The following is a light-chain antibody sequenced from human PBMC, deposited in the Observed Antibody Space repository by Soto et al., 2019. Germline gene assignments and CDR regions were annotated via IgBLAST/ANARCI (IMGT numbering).Light chain of an antibody. CDR3: SSYTRSSTPV. CDR2: DVS. Sequence: QSVLTQPASVSGSPGQSITISCTGTSSDVGGYNCVSWYQQHPGKAPKLMIYDVSNRPSGVSNRFSGSKSGNTASLTISGLQAEDEADYYCSSYTRSSTPVFGGGTKLTVL. J-gene: IGLJ2*01. V-gene: IGLV2-14*01. CDR1: SSDVGGYNC.